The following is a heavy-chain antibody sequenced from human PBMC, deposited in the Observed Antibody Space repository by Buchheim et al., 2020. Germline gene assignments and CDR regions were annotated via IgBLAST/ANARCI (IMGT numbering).Heavy chain of an antibody. Sequence: QVQLVESGGGVVQPGRSLRLSCAASGFTFSSYGMHWVRQAPGKGLEWVAVTWYDGSKKYYADSVKGRFTISRDNSKNTLYVQMNSLRAEDAAVYYCARFERRELLVFDFWGQGTL. CDR1: GFTFSSYG. CDR3: ARFERRELLVFDF. V-gene: IGHV3-33*01. D-gene: IGHD1-7*01. CDR2: TWYDGSKK. J-gene: IGHJ4*02.